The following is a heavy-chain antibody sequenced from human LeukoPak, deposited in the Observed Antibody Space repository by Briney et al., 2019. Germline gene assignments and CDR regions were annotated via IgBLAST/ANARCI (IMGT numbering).Heavy chain of an antibody. D-gene: IGHD3-3*01. Sequence: SETLSLTCTVSGGSISSGSYYWSWIRQPAGRGLEWIGRIYTSGSTNNNPSVKSRVTISVDASKNQFSLKLSYVTATDTSVYYCARYNDFWSAGGQETLVTVSS. CDR2: IYTSGST. J-gene: IGHJ4*02. V-gene: IGHV4-61*02. CDR3: ARYNDFWSA. CDR1: GGSISSGSYY.